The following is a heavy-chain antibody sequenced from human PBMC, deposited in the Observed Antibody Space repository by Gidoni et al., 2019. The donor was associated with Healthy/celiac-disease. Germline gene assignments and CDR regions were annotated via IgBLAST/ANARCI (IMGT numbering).Heavy chain of an antibody. CDR3: ARDAVDIVATIRAYFDD. Sequence: EVHLVESGVGLVKPGGYLSLSFSASGFTFSSYIMNWVSQAPGKGLEWVSYISSSSSYIYYEDSVKGRFTIARDNAKNSLYLQMNSLRAEETAVYYCARDAVDIVATIRAYFDDWGQGTLVTVSS. D-gene: IGHD5-12*01. CDR2: ISSSSSYI. V-gene: IGHV3-21*01. J-gene: IGHJ4*02. CDR1: GFTFSSYI.